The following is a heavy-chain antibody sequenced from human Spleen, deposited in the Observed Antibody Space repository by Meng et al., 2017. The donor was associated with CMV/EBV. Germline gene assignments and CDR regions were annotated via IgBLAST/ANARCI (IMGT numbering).Heavy chain of an antibody. Sequence: GESLKISCAASGFTFSSYGMHWVRQAPGKGLEWVAFIRYDGSNKYYADSVKGRFTISRDNSKNTLYLQMNSLRAEDAAMYYCAKATNADYYYDSSGSYDHWGQGTLVTVSS. CDR1: GFTFSSYG. D-gene: IGHD3-22*01. J-gene: IGHJ4*02. CDR2: IRYDGSNK. CDR3: AKATNADYYYDSSGSYDH. V-gene: IGHV3-30*02.